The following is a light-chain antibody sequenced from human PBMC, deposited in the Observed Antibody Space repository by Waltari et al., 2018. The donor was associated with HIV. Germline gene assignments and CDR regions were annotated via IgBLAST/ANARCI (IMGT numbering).Light chain of an antibody. V-gene: IGLV3-21*02. CDR3: QVWDSSRDWV. CDR1: NTGSKS. Sequence: SNVLTQPPPVSVAPGHTARITCGGNNTGSKSVHWYQQRSGQAPVVVVFDDSDRPSGIPERFAGSNSGNTATLTISRVEAGDEADYYCQVWDSSRDWVFGGGTKLTVL. CDR2: DDS. J-gene: IGLJ3*02.